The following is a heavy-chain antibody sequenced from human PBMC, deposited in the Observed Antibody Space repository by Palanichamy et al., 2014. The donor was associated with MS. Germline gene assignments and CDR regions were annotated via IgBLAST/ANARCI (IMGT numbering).Heavy chain of an antibody. CDR3: AKGIQLWSTYYGMDV. CDR1: GFTFSIYA. CDR2: FSASGGST. V-gene: IGHV3-23*04. Sequence: EVLLVESGGGLAQPGGSLRLSCAASGFTFSIYAMSWVRQAPGKGLEWVSSFSASGGSTYYADSVKGRFTISRDDSKNTLYLQMNSLRAEDTAVYYCAKGIQLWSTYYGMDVWGQGTAVTVSS. D-gene: IGHD5-18*01. J-gene: IGHJ6*02.